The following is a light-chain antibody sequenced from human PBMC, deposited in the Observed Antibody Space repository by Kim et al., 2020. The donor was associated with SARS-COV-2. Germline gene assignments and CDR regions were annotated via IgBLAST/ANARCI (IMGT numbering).Light chain of an antibody. CDR3: QSYDSSNRWV. V-gene: IGLV6-57*03. J-gene: IGLJ3*02. CDR2: EYN. CDR1: SGSIASNY. Sequence: NFMLTQPHSVSESPGKTVTISCTRSSGSIASNYVQWYQQRPGSAPTTVIYEYNQRPSGVPDRFSGSIDSSSNSASLTISGLKTEDEADYYCQSYDSSNRWVFGGGTKLTVL.